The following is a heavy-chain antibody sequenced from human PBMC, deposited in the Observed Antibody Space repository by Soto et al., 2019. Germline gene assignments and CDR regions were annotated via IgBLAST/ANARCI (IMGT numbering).Heavy chain of an antibody. D-gene: IGHD2-15*01. Sequence: QVQLQESGPGLVKPSGTLSLTCAVSNDSISSNNWWTWVRQPPGKGPEWIGEIFHSGSTSYNPSLKSRVSISVDKSKNQFSLKLTSVTAADTAVYYCARVFYSDLYYFDYWGQGTLVTVSS. CDR2: IFHSGST. V-gene: IGHV4-4*02. CDR3: ARVFYSDLYYFDY. CDR1: NDSISSNNW. J-gene: IGHJ4*02.